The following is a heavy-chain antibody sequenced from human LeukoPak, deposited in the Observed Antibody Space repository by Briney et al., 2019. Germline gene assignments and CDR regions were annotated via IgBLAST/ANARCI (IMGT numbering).Heavy chain of an antibody. CDR3: AKGGKVDVTPFDY. J-gene: IGHJ4*02. CDR1: GFTFTSYS. Sequence: PGGSLRLSCAASGFTFTSYSMNWVRQAPGKGLEWVSTISGGGGSTYYADSVKGRFTISRDNSKNTLYLQVNSLRAEDTAVYYWAKGGKVDVTPFDYWGQGTLVTVSS. D-gene: IGHD3-16*01. V-gene: IGHV3-23*01. CDR2: ISGGGGST.